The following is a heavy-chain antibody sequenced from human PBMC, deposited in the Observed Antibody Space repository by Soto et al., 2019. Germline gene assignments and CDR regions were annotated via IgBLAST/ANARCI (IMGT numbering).Heavy chain of an antibody. CDR2: TYYRSKWYN. V-gene: IGHV6-1*01. D-gene: IGHD5-12*01. CDR3: AAEGSGYDYWDYYYYYGMDV. J-gene: IGHJ6*02. Sequence: SQTLSLTCAISGDSVSSNSAAWNWIRQSPSRGLEWLGRTYYRSKWYNDYAVSVKSRITINPDTSKNQFSLQLNSVTPEDTAVYYCAAEGSGYDYWDYYYYYGMDVWGQGTTVTVSS. CDR1: GDSVSSNSAA.